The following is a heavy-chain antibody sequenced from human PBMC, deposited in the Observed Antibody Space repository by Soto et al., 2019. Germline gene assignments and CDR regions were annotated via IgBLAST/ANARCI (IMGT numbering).Heavy chain of an antibody. Sequence: SETPSLTFAVSGGSISSCCYSWSWIRQPPGKGLEWIGYIYHSGSTYYNPSLKSRVTISVDRSKNQFSLKLSSVTAADTAVYYCAAGGGLPRYYWGQGTLVTVSS. CDR3: AAGGGLPRYY. D-gene: IGHD5-12*01. V-gene: IGHV4-30-2*01. J-gene: IGHJ4*02. CDR2: IYHSGST. CDR1: GGSISSCCYS.